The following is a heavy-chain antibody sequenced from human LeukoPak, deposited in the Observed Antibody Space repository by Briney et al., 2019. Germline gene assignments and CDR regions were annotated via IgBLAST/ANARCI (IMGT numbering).Heavy chain of an antibody. CDR2: INSDGSRT. V-gene: IGHV3-74*01. CDR3: ARAGNPIFYYYMDV. Sequence: SGGSLRLSCAASGFTFSSYWLHWVRQVPGKGLVWVSHINSDGSRTTYADSVEGRFTISRDNAKNTLYLQMSSLRAEDTAVYYCARAGNPIFYYYMDVWGKGITVTVSS. CDR1: GFTFSSYW. J-gene: IGHJ6*03.